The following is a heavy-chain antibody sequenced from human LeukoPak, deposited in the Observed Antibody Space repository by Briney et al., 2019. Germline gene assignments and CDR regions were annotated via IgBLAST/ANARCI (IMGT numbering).Heavy chain of an antibody. CDR3: AKAGTRSYYYYYGMDV. J-gene: IGHJ6*02. Sequence: PGGSLRLSCAASGFTFSSYWMTWVRQAPGKGLEWVSAISGSGGSTYYADSVKGRFTISRDNSKNTLYLQMNSLRAEDTAVYYCAKAGTRSYYYYYGMDVWGQGTTITVSS. V-gene: IGHV3-23*01. CDR1: GFTFSSYW. CDR2: ISGSGGST.